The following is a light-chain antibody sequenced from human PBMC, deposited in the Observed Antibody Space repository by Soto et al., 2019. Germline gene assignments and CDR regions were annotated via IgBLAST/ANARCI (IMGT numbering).Light chain of an antibody. CDR2: KAS. V-gene: IGKV1-5*03. J-gene: IGKJ1*01. Sequence: DIQMTQSPSTLSASVGDRVTITCRPSQSIDNWLAWYQQKPGKAPKLVIYKASSLESGVPSRFSGSGSETEFTLTISSLQPDDFATYYCQQCSTYPRTFGQGTKVDIK. CDR3: QQCSTYPRT. CDR1: QSIDNW.